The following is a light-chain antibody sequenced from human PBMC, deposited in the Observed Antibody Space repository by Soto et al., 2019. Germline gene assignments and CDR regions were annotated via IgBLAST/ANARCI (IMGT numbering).Light chain of an antibody. J-gene: IGKJ1*01. V-gene: IGKV1-5*03. CDR3: QHYNSYSEA. Sequence: DIQMTQSPSTLSGSVGDRVTIPSRASQTISSWLAWYQQKPGKAPKLLIYKASTLKSGVPSRFSGSGSGTEFTLTISSLQPDAFATYYCQHYNSYSEAFGQGTKVDI. CDR2: KAS. CDR1: QTISSW.